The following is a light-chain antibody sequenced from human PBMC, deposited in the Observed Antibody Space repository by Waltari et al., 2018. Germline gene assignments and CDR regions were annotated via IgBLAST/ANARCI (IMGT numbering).Light chain of an antibody. CDR2: TAS. V-gene: IGKV1-39*01. J-gene: IGKJ2*01. CDR1: QYISDY. CDR3: QQTYTTPYT. Sequence: DIQMSQSPSSLSASVGDRVTITCRASQYISDYLHWYQQKPGNAPQLLIYTASTLQSGVPSRFSGSGSGSDFTLTISSLQPEDFATYCCQQTYTTPYTFGQGTRLEIK.